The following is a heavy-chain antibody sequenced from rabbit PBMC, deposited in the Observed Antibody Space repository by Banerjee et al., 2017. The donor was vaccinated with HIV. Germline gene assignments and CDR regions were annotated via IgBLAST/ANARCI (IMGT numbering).Heavy chain of an antibody. CDR3: ARGHAGSSWGLDL. V-gene: IGHV1S47*01. J-gene: IGHJ3*01. Sequence: QEQLVESGGGLVQPGGSLKLSCKASGFDFSSYGVSWVRQAPGKGLEWIGYIDPVFGSTDYANWVNGRFTISSHNAQTTLYLQLSSLTAADTATYFCARGHAGSSWGLDLWGPGTLVTVS. CDR1: GFDFSSYG. CDR2: IDPVFGST. D-gene: IGHD4-2*01.